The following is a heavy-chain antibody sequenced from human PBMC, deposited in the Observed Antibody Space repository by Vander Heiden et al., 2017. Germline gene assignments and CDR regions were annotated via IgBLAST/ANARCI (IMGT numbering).Heavy chain of an antibody. J-gene: IGHJ4*02. CDR3: AKDDPDIVVVVAATWFDY. CDR2: ISGSGGST. V-gene: IGHV3-23*01. Sequence: EVQLLESGGGLVQPGGSLRLSCEASGFTFSSYARSWVRQAPGKGLEWVSAISGSGGSTYYADSVKGRFTISRDNSKNTLYLQMNSLRAEDTAVYYCAKDDPDIVVVVAATWFDYWGQGTLVTVSS. CDR1: GFTFSSYA. D-gene: IGHD2-15*01.